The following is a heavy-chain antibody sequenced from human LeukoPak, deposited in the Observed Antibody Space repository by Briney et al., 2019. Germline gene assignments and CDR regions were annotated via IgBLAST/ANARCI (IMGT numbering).Heavy chain of an antibody. V-gene: IGHV3-74*01. CDR2: LDTDGTDT. D-gene: IGHD3-16*01. CDR3: ARPRAYDSRDLDY. Sequence: PGGSLRLSCAASGFTFGTYWMRWVRQAPGKGLVWVSRLDTDGTDTAYADSVKGRLTISRDNAKNTLYLQMNSLRAEDTAVYYCARPRAYDSRDLDYWGQGTLVTVSS. CDR1: GFTFGTYW. J-gene: IGHJ4*02.